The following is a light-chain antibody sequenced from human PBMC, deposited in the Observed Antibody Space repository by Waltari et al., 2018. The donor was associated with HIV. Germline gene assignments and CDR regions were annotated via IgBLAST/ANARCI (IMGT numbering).Light chain of an antibody. CDR1: SGTVDSSPF. CDR3: LLSYNGVRF. Sequence: VVTQEPSLTVSPGDTVTLSCASFSGTVDSSPFPSWFQLKPGQAPRTLIYDLEKRHPLTPGRFSGSLDGGRAILTLSGALPEDEAEYFCLLSYNGVRFFGGGTTLTV. CDR2: DLE. V-gene: IGLV7-46*01. J-gene: IGLJ2*01.